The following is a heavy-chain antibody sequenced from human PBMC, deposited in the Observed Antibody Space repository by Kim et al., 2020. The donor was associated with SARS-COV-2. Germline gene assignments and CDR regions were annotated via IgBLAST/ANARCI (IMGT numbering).Heavy chain of an antibody. CDR1: GYTFTGSN. V-gene: IGHV1-2*06. J-gene: IGHJ4*02. CDR2: IKTNSGGT. CDR3: ARAFDY. Sequence: ASVKVSCKASGYTFTGSNLHWVRQAPGQGLEWMGRIKTNSGGTDYAQKFQGRVILSRDSSITTAYMELSGLRSDDTAVYYCARAFDYWGQGTPVTVSS.